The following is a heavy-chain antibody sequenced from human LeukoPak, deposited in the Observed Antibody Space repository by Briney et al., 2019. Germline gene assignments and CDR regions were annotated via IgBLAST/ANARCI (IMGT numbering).Heavy chain of an antibody. J-gene: IGHJ3*02. Sequence: GGSLRLSCAASGFSFSNYAMHWARQAPGKGLEWVAVISYDGSNKYYADSVKGRFTISRDNSKNTLYLQMNSLRAEDTAVYYCARVRYNWNDGDVFDIWGQGTMVTVSS. CDR2: ISYDGSNK. CDR3: ARVRYNWNDGDVFDI. CDR1: GFSFSNYA. D-gene: IGHD1-20*01. V-gene: IGHV3-30-3*01.